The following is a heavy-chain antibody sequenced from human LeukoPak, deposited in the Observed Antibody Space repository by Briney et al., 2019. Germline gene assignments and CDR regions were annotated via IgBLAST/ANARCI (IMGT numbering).Heavy chain of an antibody. J-gene: IGHJ5*02. V-gene: IGHV3-74*01. CDR1: GFTFSSYW. CDR2: INSDGSST. D-gene: IGHD3-9*01. CDR3: ARYLDDILTGYYTPGRFDP. Sequence: GGSLRLSCAASGFTFSSYWMHWVRQAPGKGLVWVSRINSDGSSTSYADSVKGRFTISRDNAKNTLYLQMNSLRAEDTAVYYCARYLDDILTGYYTPGRFDPWGQGTLVTVSS.